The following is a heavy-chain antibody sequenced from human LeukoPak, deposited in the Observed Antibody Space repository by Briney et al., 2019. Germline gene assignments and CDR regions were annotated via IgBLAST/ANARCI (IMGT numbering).Heavy chain of an antibody. Sequence: SGPTLVNPTQTLTLTCTFSGFSLSTTGVGVGWIRQPPGKALEWLALIYWDDDKRYSPSLKSRLTITKDTSKNQVVLTMANMDPMDTATYYCAHSDYEEEGYTFDIWGQGTTVTVFS. D-gene: IGHD4/OR15-4a*01. CDR1: GFSLSTTGVG. J-gene: IGHJ3*02. V-gene: IGHV2-5*02. CDR3: AHSDYEEEGYTFDI. CDR2: IYWDDDK.